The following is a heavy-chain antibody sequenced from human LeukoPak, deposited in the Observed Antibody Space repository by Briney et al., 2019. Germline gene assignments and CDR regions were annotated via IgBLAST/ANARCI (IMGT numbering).Heavy chain of an antibody. V-gene: IGHV1-46*01. CDR3: ARDSLFMARGVTAVVNAFDI. CDR1: GYTFTTYY. Sequence: GASVKVSCKASGYTFTTYYMHWVRQAPGQGLEWMGIINPSSGSSSYGHKFQGRVTLTRDTSTSTVYMELSSLRSEDTAVYYCARDSLFMARGVTAVVNAFDIWGQGTMVAVSS. D-gene: IGHD3-10*01. J-gene: IGHJ3*02. CDR2: INPSSGSS.